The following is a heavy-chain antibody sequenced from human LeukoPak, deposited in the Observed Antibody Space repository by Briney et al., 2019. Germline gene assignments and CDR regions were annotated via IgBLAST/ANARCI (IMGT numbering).Heavy chain of an antibody. V-gene: IGHV1-18*01. CDR3: ARDALWFGELSPFDY. D-gene: IGHD3-10*01. CDR2: ISASNGNT. J-gene: IGHJ4*02. Sequence: ASVKVSCKASGYTFTSYGISWLRQAPGQGLEWMGWISASNGNTNYAQKLQGRVTMTTDTSTSTAYMELRSLRSDDTAVYYCARDALWFGELSPFDYWGQGTLVTVSS. CDR1: GYTFTSYG.